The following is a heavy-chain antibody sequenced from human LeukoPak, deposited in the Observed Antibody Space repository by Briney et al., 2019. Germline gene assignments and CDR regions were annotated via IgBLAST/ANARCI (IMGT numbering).Heavy chain of an antibody. D-gene: IGHD3-9*01. CDR2: ISSNGGST. Sequence: GGSLRLSCSASGFTFSSYAMHWVRQAPGKGLEYVSAISSNGGSTYYADSVKGRFTIFRDNSKNTLYLQMSSLRAEDTAVYYCVKSPYYDILTGYFNWFDPWGQGTLVTVSS. V-gene: IGHV3-64D*06. J-gene: IGHJ5*02. CDR3: VKSPYYDILTGYFNWFDP. CDR1: GFTFSSYA.